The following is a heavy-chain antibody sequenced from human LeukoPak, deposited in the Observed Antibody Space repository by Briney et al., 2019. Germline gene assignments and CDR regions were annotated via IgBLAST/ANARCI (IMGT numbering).Heavy chain of an antibody. V-gene: IGHV3-23*01. CDR3: AKDPAYYYDSSGYYGFDY. J-gene: IGHJ4*02. D-gene: IGHD3-22*01. CDR1: GFTLSSYA. CDR2: ISGSGGST. Sequence: GGSLRVSCAASGFTLSSYAMSWVRQAPGKGLECVSAISGSGGSTYYADSVKGRFTISRDNSKNTLYLQMNSLRAEDTAVYYCAKDPAYYYDSSGYYGFDYWGQGTLVTVSS.